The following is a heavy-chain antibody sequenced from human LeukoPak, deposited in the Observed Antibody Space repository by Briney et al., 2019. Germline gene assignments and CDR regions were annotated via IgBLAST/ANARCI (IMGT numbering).Heavy chain of an antibody. V-gene: IGHV3-9*01. CDR3: AKDNRRHYTSGPNPDSLH. D-gene: IGHD6-19*01. CDR2: ISWNSGSI. CDR1: GFIFNNYA. Sequence: GRSPRLSCAGSGFIFNNYAMHWVRQPPGKGLEWVSGISWNSGSIDYADSVKGRFTISRDNAKNSLYLQMNSLRVEDTAFYYCAKDNRRHYTSGPNPDSLHWGQGALVTVSS. J-gene: IGHJ4*02.